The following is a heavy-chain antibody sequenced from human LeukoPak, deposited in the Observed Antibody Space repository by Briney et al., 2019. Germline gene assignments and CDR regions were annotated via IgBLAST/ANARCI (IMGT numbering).Heavy chain of an antibody. CDR3: ARWDDYLCFDY. CDR1: GFTFSSYA. V-gene: IGHV3-30*01. Sequence: GGSLRLSCAASGFTFSSYAMHWVRQAPGKGLEWVAVISYDGSNKYYADSVKGRFTISRDNSKNTLYLQMNSLRAEDTAVYYCARWDDYLCFDYWGQGTLVTVSS. D-gene: IGHD1-1*01. J-gene: IGHJ4*02. CDR2: ISYDGSNK.